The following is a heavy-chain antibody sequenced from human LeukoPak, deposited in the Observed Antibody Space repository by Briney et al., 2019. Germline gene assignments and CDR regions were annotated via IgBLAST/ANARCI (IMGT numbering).Heavy chain of an antibody. Sequence: ASVKVSYKASGGTFSSYAISWVRQAPGQGLEWMGGIIPIFGTANYAQKFQGRVTITADESTSTAYMELSSLRSEDTAVYYCARDPPLSPLLFLDDYYDSSGWGQGTLVTVSS. V-gene: IGHV1-69*13. CDR3: ARDPPLSPLLFLDDYYDSSG. J-gene: IGHJ4*02. D-gene: IGHD3-22*01. CDR2: IIPIFGTA. CDR1: GGTFSSYA.